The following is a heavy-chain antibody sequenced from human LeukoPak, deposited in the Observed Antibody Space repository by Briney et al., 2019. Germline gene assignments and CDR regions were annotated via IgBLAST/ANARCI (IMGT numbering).Heavy chain of an antibody. CDR3: AREARDHSGYDFWCGYYKGVAFDI. D-gene: IGHD3-3*01. CDR1: GGSISSGSYY. CDR2: IYTSGST. V-gene: IGHV4-61*02. J-gene: IGHJ3*02. Sequence: PSETLSLTCTVSGGSISSGSYYWSWIRQPAGKGLAWIGRIYTSGSTNYNPSLKSRVTISVDTSKNQFSLKLSSVTAADTAVYYCAREARDHSGYDFWCGYYKGVAFDIWGQRTMVTVSS.